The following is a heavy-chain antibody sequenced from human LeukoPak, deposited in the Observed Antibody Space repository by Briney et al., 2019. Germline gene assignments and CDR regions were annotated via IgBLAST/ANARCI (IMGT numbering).Heavy chain of an antibody. J-gene: IGHJ6*03. D-gene: IGHD2-2*01. CDR1: GFSLSTSGVG. V-gene: IGHV2-5*01. CDR2: IYWNDDK. CDR3: ASTDYYYYYMDV. Sequence: SGPTLVKPTQTLTLTCTFSGFSLSTSGVGVGWIRQPPGKALEWLALIYWNDDKRYSPSLKSRLTITKDTSKNQVVLTMTNMDPVDTATYYCASTDYYYYYMDVWGKGTTVTVSS.